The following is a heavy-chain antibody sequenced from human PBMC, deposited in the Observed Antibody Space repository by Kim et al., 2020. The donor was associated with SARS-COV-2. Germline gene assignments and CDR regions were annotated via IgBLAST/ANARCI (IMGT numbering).Heavy chain of an antibody. J-gene: IGHJ4*02. CDR1: GDSVSSNSAA. V-gene: IGHV6-1*01. D-gene: IGHD6-13*01. Sequence: SQTLSLTCAISGDSVSSNSAAWNWIRQSPSRGLEWLGRTYYRSKWYNDYAVSVKSRITINPDTSKNQFSLQLNSVTPEDTAVYYCARDPQNTGSSWYMKLGYYFDYWGQGTLVTVSS. CDR3: ARDPQNTGSSWYMKLGYYFDY. CDR2: TYYRSKWYN.